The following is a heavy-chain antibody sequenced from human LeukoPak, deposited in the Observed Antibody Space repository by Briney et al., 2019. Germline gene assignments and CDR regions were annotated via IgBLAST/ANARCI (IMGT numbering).Heavy chain of an antibody. D-gene: IGHD6-13*01. CDR2: INSDGSST. Sequence: PGGSLRLSCAASGFTFSSYWMHWVRQAPGKGLVWVSRINSDGSSTSYADSVKGRFTISRDNAKNTLYLQMNSLRAEDTAVYYCARDQGSSSWYQHYCYGMDVWGQGTTVTVSS. CDR3: ARDQGSSSWYQHYCYGMDV. J-gene: IGHJ6*02. V-gene: IGHV3-74*01. CDR1: GFTFSSYW.